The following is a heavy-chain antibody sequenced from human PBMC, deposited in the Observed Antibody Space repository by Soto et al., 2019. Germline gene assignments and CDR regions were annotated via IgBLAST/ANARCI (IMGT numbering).Heavy chain of an antibody. J-gene: IGHJ6*02. CDR1: GGTFSSYA. Sequence: QVQLVQSGAEVKKPGSSMKVSCKASGGTFSSYAISWVRQAPGQGLEWMGGIIPIFGTANYAQKFQGRVTITADESTSTAYMELSSLRSEDTAVYYCARDEVRVGPYYYYGMDVWGQGTTVTVSS. CDR3: ARDEVRVGPYYYYGMDV. CDR2: IIPIFGTA. V-gene: IGHV1-69*01. D-gene: IGHD3-10*01.